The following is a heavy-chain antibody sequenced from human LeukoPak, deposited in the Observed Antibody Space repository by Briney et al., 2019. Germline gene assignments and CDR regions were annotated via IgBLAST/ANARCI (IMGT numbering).Heavy chain of an antibody. J-gene: IGHJ6*03. CDR2: IHYSGSN. CDR3: ARVRCSGGSCPYYYYYYYMDV. CDR1: GGSISSSSYY. Sequence: SETLSLTCTVSGGSISSSSYYWAWIRQPPGKGLEWIGSIHYSGSNYYNPSLQSRVTISIDTSKNQCSLKLRFVTAADTAVYYCARVRCSGGSCPYYYYYYYMDVWGKGTTVTVSS. V-gene: IGHV4-39*07. D-gene: IGHD2-15*01.